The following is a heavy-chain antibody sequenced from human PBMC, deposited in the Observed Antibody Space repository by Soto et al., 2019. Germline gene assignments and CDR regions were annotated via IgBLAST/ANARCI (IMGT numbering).Heavy chain of an antibody. CDR2: ISYDGSNK. Sequence: GSLRLSCAASGFTFSSYAMHWVRQAPGKGLEWVAVISYDGSNKYYADSVKGRFTISRDNSKNPLYLQMNSLRAEDTAVYYCERVFEEVVVIPLNGQCDYGGQG. J-gene: IGHJ4*02. V-gene: IGHV3-30-3*01. CDR1: GFTFSSYA. D-gene: IGHD3-22*01. CDR3: ERVFEEVVVIPLNGQCDY.